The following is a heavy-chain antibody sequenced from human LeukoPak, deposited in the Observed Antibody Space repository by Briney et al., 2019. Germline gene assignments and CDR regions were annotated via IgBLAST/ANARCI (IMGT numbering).Heavy chain of an antibody. V-gene: IGHV4-34*01. CDR1: IGSFSGYY. Sequence: PSETLSLTCAVYIGSFSGYYWSWIRQSPGKGLEWIGEINQSGSTNYKPSLKSRVTISVDTSKNQFSLKLRSMTAADTAVYYCARGSDGYKYREFDSWGQGTLVTVSS. D-gene: IGHD5-24*01. CDR2: INQSGST. CDR3: ARGSDGYKYREFDS. J-gene: IGHJ5*01.